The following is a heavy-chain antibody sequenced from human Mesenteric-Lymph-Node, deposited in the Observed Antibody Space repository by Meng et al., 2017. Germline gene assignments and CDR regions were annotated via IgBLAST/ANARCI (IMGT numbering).Heavy chain of an antibody. D-gene: IGHD6-13*01. J-gene: IGHJ6*02. CDR2: ISSSSSYI. V-gene: IGHV3-21*01. CDR1: GFTFSSYA. CDR3: ARDGSSGYSSSWPIYYYYYYGMDV. Sequence: GGSLRLSCAASGFTFSSYAMSWVRQAPGKGLEWVSSISSSSSYIYYADSVKGRFTISRDNAKNSLYLQMNSLRSEDTAVYYCARDGSSGYSSSWPIYYYYYYGMDVWGQGTRVTVSS.